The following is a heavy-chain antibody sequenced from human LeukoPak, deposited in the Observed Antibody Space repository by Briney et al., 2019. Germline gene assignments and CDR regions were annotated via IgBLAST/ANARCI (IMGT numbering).Heavy chain of an antibody. CDR1: GGTFSSYA. CDR3: ARRGYYDFWSGPYGMDV. J-gene: IGHJ6*02. D-gene: IGHD3-3*01. V-gene: IGHV1-69*13. Sequence: ASLKVSCKASGGTFSSYAISWVRQAPGQGLEWMGGIIPIFGTANYAQKFQGRVTITADESTSTAYMELSSLRSEDTAVYYCARRGYYDFWSGPYGMDVWGQGTTVTVSS. CDR2: IIPIFGTA.